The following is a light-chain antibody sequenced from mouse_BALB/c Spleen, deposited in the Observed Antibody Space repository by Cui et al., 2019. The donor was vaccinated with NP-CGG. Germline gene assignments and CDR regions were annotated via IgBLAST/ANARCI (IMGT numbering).Light chain of an antibody. Sequence: QAVATQESALTTSPGETVTLTCRSSTGIVTTSNYANWVQEKPDHLFTGLIGGTNNRAPGVPARFSGSLIGDKAALTITGAQTEDEAIYFCALWYSNHWVFGGGTKLTVL. CDR1: TGIVTTSNY. CDR3: ALWYSNHWV. CDR2: GTN. J-gene: IGLJ1*01. V-gene: IGLV1*01.